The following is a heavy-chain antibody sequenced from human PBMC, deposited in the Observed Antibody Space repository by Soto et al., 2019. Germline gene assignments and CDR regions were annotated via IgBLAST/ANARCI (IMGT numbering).Heavy chain of an antibody. V-gene: IGHV4-59*08. CDR3: TCIFSGGYGYGFYYYGMDV. J-gene: IGHJ6*02. Sequence: PSETLSLTCTVSGGSISIYYWSWIRQPPGKGLEWIGYIYYSGSTNYNPSLKSRVTISVDTSKNQFSLKLSSVTAADTAVYYCTCIFSGGYGYGFYYYGMDVWGQGTTVTVSS. D-gene: IGHD5-18*01. CDR1: GGSISIYY. CDR2: IYYSGST.